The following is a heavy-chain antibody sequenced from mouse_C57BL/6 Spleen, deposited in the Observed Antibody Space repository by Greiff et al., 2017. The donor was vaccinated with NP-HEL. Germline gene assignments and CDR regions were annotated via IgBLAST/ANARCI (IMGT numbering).Heavy chain of an antibody. Sequence: VQLQQSGAELVKPGASVKMSCKASGYTFTTYPIEWMKQNHGKSLEWIGNFHPYNDDTKYNEKFKGKATLTVEKSSSTVYLELSRLTSDDSAVYYCARGPIYYYGSRYYFDYWGQGTTLTGSS. D-gene: IGHD1-1*01. J-gene: IGHJ2*01. CDR3: ARGPIYYYGSRYYFDY. CDR1: GYTFTTYP. CDR2: FHPYNDDT. V-gene: IGHV1-47*01.